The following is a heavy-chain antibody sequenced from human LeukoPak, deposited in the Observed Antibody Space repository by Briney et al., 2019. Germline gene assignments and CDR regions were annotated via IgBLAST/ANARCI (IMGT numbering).Heavy chain of an antibody. J-gene: IGHJ4*02. Sequence: GSSVKVSCKASGGTFSSYAISWVRQAPGQGLEWMGGIIPIFGTANYAQKFQGRVTITADKSTSTAYMELSSLRSEDTAVYCCARGWRYLLRRDEYYFDYWGQGTLVTVSS. CDR3: ARGWRYLLRRDEYYFDY. CDR1: GGTFSSYA. V-gene: IGHV1-69*06. D-gene: IGHD2-15*01. CDR2: IIPIFGTA.